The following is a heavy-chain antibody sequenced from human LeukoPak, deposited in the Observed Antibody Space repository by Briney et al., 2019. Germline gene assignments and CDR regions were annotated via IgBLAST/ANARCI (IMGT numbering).Heavy chain of an antibody. D-gene: IGHD6-13*01. CDR1: GGSISSSSYY. J-gene: IGHJ4*02. CDR2: IYYSGST. Sequence: KPSETLSLTXTVSGGSISSSSYYWGWIRQPPGKGLEWIGSIYYSGSTYYNPSLKSRVTISVDTSKNQFSLKLSSVTAADTAVYYCARHKQQLIPFDYWGQGTLVTVSS. V-gene: IGHV4-39*01. CDR3: ARHKQQLIPFDY.